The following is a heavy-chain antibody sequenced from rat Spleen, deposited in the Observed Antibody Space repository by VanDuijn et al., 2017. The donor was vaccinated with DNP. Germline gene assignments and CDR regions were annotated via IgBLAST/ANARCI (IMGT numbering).Heavy chain of an antibody. D-gene: IGHD1-9*01. Sequence: QVQLQQSGAEVAKPGSSVKISCKASGYTFTSYYISWIKQTTGQGLEYIGYLNTGSGDTTYNEKFKGKATFTVDKSSSTAFIQLSSLTPDDSAVYYCTRGTTGITPFAYWGQGTLVTVSS. CDR1: GYTFTSYY. V-gene: IGHV1-43*01. CDR3: TRGTTGITPFAY. CDR2: LNTGSGDT. J-gene: IGHJ3*01.